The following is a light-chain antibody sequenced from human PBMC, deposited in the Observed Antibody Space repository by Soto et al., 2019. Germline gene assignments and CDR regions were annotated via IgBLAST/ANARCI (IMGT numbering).Light chain of an antibody. CDR2: AAS. V-gene: IGKV3-20*01. CDR3: QQYGSSPPYT. J-gene: IGKJ2*01. Sequence: EIVLTQSSGTLSLSPGERATLSCRASQSVSSSYLAWYQQKPGQAPRLLIYAASSRATGIPDRFSASGSGSDFTLTISTLEPEDFAVYYCQQYGSSPPYTFGQGTKLEIK. CDR1: QSVSSSY.